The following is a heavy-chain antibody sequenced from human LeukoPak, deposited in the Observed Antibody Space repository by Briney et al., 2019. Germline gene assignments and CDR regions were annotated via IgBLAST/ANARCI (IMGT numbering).Heavy chain of an antibody. Sequence: GGSLRLSCAASGFTFINFAMNWVRQAPGKGLEWVQSIGTRGYYTYYADSVKGRFTISRDNADNSLYLQMNSLSAEDTAVYYCARGGGGDPFYFDYWGQGTLVTVSS. CDR1: GFTFINFA. J-gene: IGHJ4*02. V-gene: IGHV3-21*06. CDR2: IGTRGYYT. D-gene: IGHD2-21*02. CDR3: ARGGGGDPFYFDY.